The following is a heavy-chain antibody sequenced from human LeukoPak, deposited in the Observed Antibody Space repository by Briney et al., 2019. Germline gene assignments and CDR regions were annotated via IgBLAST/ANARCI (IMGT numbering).Heavy chain of an antibody. V-gene: IGHV4-59*01. Sequence: PSETLSLTCTVSGGSISDYYWNWIRQPPGKGLEWIGYIYYSGSTTYNPSLKSRVTMSVDMAKNQFSLKLRSVTAADTAVYYCARGDFCSSTNCYLRPMDVWGKGTTVTVSS. CDR2: IYYSGST. CDR1: GGSISDYY. CDR3: ARGDFCSSTNCYLRPMDV. D-gene: IGHD2-2*01. J-gene: IGHJ6*03.